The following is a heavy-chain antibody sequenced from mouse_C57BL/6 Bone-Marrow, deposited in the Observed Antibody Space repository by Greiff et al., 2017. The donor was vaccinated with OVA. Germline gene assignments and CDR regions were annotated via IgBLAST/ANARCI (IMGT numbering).Heavy chain of an antibody. J-gene: IGHJ1*03. CDR2: IYPGDGDT. Sequence: QVQLQQSGAELVKPGASVKISCKASGYAFSSYWMNWVKQRPGKGLEWIGQIYPGDGDTNYNGKFKGKATLTADKSSSTAYMQLSSLTSEDSAVYFCARDYYGSSSSWYFDVWGTGTTVTVSS. CDR3: ARDYYGSSSSWYFDV. CDR1: GYAFSSYW. V-gene: IGHV1-80*01. D-gene: IGHD1-1*01.